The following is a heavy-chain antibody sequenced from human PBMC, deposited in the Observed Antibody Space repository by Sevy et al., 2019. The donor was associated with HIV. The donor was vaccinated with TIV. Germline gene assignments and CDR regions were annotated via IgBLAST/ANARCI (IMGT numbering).Heavy chain of an antibody. CDR3: ARDLSGYSHDAFDI. CDR2: IIPIFGTA. CDR1: GGTFSSYA. V-gene: IGHV1-69*13. J-gene: IGHJ3*02. Sequence: ASVKVSCKASGGTFSSYAISWVRQAPGQGLEWMGGIIPIFGTANYAQKFQGRVTITADESTSSAYMELSSLRSEDTAVYYCARDLSGYSHDAFDIWGQGTMVTVSS. D-gene: IGHD3-22*01.